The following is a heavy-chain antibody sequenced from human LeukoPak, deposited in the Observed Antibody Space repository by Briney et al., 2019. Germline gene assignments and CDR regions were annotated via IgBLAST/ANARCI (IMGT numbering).Heavy chain of an antibody. CDR1: GYTFTDYY. CDR2: ISPNSGGT. V-gene: IGHV1-2*02. Sequence: ASVKVSCKASGYTFTDYYMHWVRQAPGQGLEWMGWISPNSGGTNYAQKFQGRVTMTRDASISTAYMELTRLRSDDTAVYYCARRWVGGAFDIWGQGTMVTVSS. J-gene: IGHJ3*02. CDR3: ARRWVGGAFDI. D-gene: IGHD3-16*01.